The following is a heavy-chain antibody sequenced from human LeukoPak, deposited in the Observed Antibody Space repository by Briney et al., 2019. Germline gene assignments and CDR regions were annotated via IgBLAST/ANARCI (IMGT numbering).Heavy chain of an antibody. J-gene: IGHJ6*03. V-gene: IGHV5-51*01. CDR1: GYSFTSYW. CDR2: IYPGDSDT. CDR3: ARHIVVVTAINYYYYMDV. Sequence: GESLKISYKGSGYSFTSYWIGWVRQMPGKGLEWMGIIYPGDSDTRYSPSFQGQVTISADKSISTAYLQWSSLKASDTAMYYCARHIVVVTAINYYYYMDVWGKGTTVTVSS. D-gene: IGHD2-21*02.